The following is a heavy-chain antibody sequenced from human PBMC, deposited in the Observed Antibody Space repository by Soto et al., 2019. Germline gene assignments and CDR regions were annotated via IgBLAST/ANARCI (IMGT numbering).Heavy chain of an antibody. CDR2: ISHNGGT. V-gene: IGHV4-59*01. CDR1: GGSISTYD. CDR3: SGVRRGCFDQ. Sequence: SETLSLTCTVSGGSISTYDWTWIRQPPGKGLEWIGYISHNGGTNYNPSLKSRLMTSVDTSKNQFTLNLTSVTAADTAVYYCSGVRRGCFDQWGQGTLVIVSS. J-gene: IGHJ5*02.